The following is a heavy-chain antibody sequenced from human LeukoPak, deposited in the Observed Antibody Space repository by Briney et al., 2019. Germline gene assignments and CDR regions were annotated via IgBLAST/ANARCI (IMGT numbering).Heavy chain of an antibody. CDR3: ATYCSGGSCCN. D-gene: IGHD2-15*01. Sequence: GGSLRLSCAASGFTFTNYGMNWVRQAPGKGLEWVSYISTGSTTIYYADSVKGRFTISRDNAKNSLYLQMNSLRAEDTAVYYCATYCSGGSCCNWGQGTLVTVSS. J-gene: IGHJ4*02. V-gene: IGHV3-48*04. CDR2: ISTGSTTI. CDR1: GFTFTNYG.